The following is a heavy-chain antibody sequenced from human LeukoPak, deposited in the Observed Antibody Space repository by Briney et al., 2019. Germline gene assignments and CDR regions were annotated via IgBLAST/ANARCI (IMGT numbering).Heavy chain of an antibody. D-gene: IGHD1-1*01. CDR1: GFTFTDHY. V-gene: IGHV3-72*01. J-gene: IGHJ6*02. CDR3: ARTTTIGTTWGMDV. Sequence: PGGSLRLSCAGPGFTFTDHYMDWVRQAPGKGLEWVGRIRKKANSYSTEYAASVKGGFTISRDDSKNSVCLQLNSLKTEDTAVYYCARTTTIGTTWGMDVWGQGTTVTVS. CDR2: IRKKANSYST.